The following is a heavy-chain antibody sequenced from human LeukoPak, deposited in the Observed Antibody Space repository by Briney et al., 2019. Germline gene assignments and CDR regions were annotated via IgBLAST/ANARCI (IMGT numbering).Heavy chain of an antibody. D-gene: IGHD6-13*01. V-gene: IGHV4-34*01. Sequence: PSETLSLTCAVYGGSFSGYYWSWIRQPPGKGLEWIGYIYHSGSTYYNPSLKSRVTISVDRSKNQFSLKLSSVTAADTAVYYCARRSSSWSYFDYWGQGTLVTVSS. J-gene: IGHJ4*02. CDR2: IYHSGST. CDR1: GGSFSGYY. CDR3: ARRSSSWSYFDY.